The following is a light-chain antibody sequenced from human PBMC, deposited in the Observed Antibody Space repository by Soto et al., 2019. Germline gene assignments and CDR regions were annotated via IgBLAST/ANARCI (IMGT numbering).Light chain of an antibody. CDR1: SSNIGNNY. J-gene: IGLJ3*02. CDR2: DNY. V-gene: IGLV1-51*01. CDR3: GTWDSSLTAAV. Sequence: QSVLTQPPSVSAAPGQKVTISCFGSSSNIGNNYVSWYQQLLGTAPKLLIYDNYKRPSGIPDRFSGSKSGTSATLGITGLQTGDEAGYYCGTWDSSLTAAVFGGGTKLTVL.